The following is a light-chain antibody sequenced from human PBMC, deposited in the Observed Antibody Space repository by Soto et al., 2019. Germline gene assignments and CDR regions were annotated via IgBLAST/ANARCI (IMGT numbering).Light chain of an antibody. V-gene: IGLV6-57*04. CDR1: SGSIASNY. CDR3: QSYDPVV. J-gene: IGLJ2*01. CDR2: EDN. Sequence: LTQPHSVSESPGKTVTISCTRSSGSIASNYVQWYQQRPGSAPTTVIYEDNQRPSGVPDRFSGSIDSSSNSASLTISGLKTEDEADYYCQSYDPVVLGGGTKVTVL.